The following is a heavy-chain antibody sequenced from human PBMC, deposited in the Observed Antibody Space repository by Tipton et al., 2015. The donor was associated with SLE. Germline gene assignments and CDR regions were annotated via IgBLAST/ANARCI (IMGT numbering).Heavy chain of an antibody. CDR1: GFMFSEYA. CDR3: ARDFDTNLPRYYYYYYFDV. Sequence: SLRLSCAASGFMFSEYAMHWVRQAPGKGPEWVAVISHDGSDKYYADSVKGRFTISRDNSKNTLDLQMSSLRAEDTAVYYCARDFDTNLPRYYYYYYFDVWGEGATVTVSS. V-gene: IGHV3-30*04. CDR2: ISHDGSDK. J-gene: IGHJ6*03. D-gene: IGHD3-9*01.